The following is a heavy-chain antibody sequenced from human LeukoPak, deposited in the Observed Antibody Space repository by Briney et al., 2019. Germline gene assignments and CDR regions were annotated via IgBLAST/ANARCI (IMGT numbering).Heavy chain of an antibody. J-gene: IGHJ4*02. CDR3: ARAYSSSWYMGY. D-gene: IGHD6-13*01. Sequence: GGSLRLSCAASGFTFSSYSMNWVRQAPGKGLEWVSSISSSSSYIYYADSVKGRFTIPRDNAKDSLYLQMNSLRAEDTAVYYCARAYSSSWYMGYWGQGTLVTVSS. CDR2: ISSSSSYI. V-gene: IGHV3-21*01. CDR1: GFTFSSYS.